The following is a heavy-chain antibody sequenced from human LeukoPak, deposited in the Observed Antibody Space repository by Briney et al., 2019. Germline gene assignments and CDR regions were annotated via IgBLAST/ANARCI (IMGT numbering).Heavy chain of an antibody. V-gene: IGHV4-30-4*01. CDR3: ARDCSGGSCYGAFDI. J-gene: IGHJ3*02. CDR1: GASIRSGDYY. Sequence: TLSLTCTVSGASIRSGDYYWSWIRQPPGKGLEWIGYIYDSGSTDYNPSLKSRITISVDTSENRFSLKLSSVTATDTAVYYCARDCSGGSCYGAFDIWGQGTMVTVSS. CDR2: IYDSGST. D-gene: IGHD2-15*01.